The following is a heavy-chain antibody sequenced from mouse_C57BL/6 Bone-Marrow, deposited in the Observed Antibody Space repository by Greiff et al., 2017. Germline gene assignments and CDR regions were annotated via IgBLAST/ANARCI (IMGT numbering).Heavy chain of an antibody. CDR2: INPSTGGT. CDR1: GYSFTGYY. J-gene: IGHJ3*01. V-gene: IGHV1-42*01. CDR3: ARRSDGYYEQAY. Sequence: EVQLQQSGPELVKPGASVKISCKASGYSFTGYYMNWVKQSPEKSLEWIGEINPSTGGTTYNQKFKAKATLTVDKSSSTAYMQLKSLTSEDSAVYYCARRSDGYYEQAYWGQGTLVTVSA. D-gene: IGHD2-3*01.